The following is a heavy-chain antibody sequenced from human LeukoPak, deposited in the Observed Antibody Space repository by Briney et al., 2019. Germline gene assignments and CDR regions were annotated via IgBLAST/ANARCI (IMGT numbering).Heavy chain of an antibody. Sequence: SETLSLTCTVSGGSISSYYWGWIRQPPGKGLEWIGSIYYSGSTYYNPSLKSRVTISVDTSKNQFSLKLSSVTAADTAVYYCARNNDYGDYVGYWGQGTLVTVSS. CDR3: ARNNDYGDYVGY. CDR2: IYYSGST. CDR1: GGSISSYY. V-gene: IGHV4-39*07. J-gene: IGHJ4*02. D-gene: IGHD4-17*01.